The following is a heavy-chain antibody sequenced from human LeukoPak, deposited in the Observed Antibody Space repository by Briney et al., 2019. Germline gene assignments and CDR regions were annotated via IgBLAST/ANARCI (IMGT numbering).Heavy chain of an antibody. Sequence: GGSLRLSCAASGFTFSSYEMNWVRQAPGKGLEWVSYISSSGSSIYYADSVKGRFTISRDNSKNTLFLQMNSLRAEDTAVYYCAKDRAQQLVLDFWGQGTLVTVSS. D-gene: IGHD6-13*01. CDR1: GFTFSSYE. J-gene: IGHJ4*02. CDR2: ISSSGSSI. CDR3: AKDRAQQLVLDF. V-gene: IGHV3-48*03.